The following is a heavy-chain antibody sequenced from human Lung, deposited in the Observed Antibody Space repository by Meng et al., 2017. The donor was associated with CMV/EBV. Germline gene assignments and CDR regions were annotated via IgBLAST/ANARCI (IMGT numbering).Heavy chain of an antibody. Sequence: GGSLRLSCTASGFIFGDYLMGWVRQAPGKGPEWAGVIRKNGYGGTTEYAASVKGRFTISRDDSKSIAYLQMNSLKIEDTAVYYCTREGTRAMRDGMDVWGQGXTVTVSS. D-gene: IGHD2-2*01. CDR2: IRKNGYGGTT. V-gene: IGHV3-49*04. CDR3: TREGTRAMRDGMDV. J-gene: IGHJ6*02. CDR1: GFIFGDYL.